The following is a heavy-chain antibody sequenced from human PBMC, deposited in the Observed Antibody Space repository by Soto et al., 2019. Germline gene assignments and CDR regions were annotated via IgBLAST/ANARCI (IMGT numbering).Heavy chain of an antibody. J-gene: IGHJ5*02. D-gene: IGHD3-9*01. Sequence: GGSLRLSCAASGFTFSSYGMHWVRQAPGKGLEWVAVIWYDGSNKYYADSVKGRFTISRDNSKNTLYLQMNSLRAEDTAVYYCARGAGPGNILTGSNWFDPWGQGILVTVSS. CDR3: ARGAGPGNILTGSNWFDP. V-gene: IGHV3-33*01. CDR2: IWYDGSNK. CDR1: GFTFSSYG.